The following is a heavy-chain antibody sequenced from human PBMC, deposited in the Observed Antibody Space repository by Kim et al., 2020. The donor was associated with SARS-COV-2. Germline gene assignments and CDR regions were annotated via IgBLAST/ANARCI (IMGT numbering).Heavy chain of an antibody. J-gene: IGHJ6*02. CDR1: GFTFSSYG. D-gene: IGHD3-10*01. CDR2: ISYDGSNK. Sequence: GGSLRLSCAASGFTFSSYGMHWVRQAPGKGLEWVAVISYDGSNKYYADSVKGRFTTSRDNSKNTLYLQMNSLRAEDTAVYYCAKDSAHKNGGDYYGMDVWGQGTTVTVSS. CDR3: AKDSAHKNGGDYYGMDV. V-gene: IGHV3-30*18.